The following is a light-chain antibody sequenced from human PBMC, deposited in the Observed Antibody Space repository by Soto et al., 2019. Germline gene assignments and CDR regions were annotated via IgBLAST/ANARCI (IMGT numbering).Light chain of an antibody. CDR1: QSLTNSY. V-gene: IGKV3-20*01. CDR3: QQYEAVVT. CDR2: GAS. J-gene: IGKJ1*01. Sequence: EIVLTQSPCTLSLSPGERATLSCRASQSLTNSYFAWYQQKPGRALRLLIDGASTRATGIPDRFSGSGSGTDFTLTISRLEPEDVAVYYCQQYEAVVTFGQGTKVDIK.